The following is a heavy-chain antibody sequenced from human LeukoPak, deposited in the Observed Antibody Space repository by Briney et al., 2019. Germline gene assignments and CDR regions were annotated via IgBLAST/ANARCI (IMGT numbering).Heavy chain of an antibody. D-gene: IGHD3-22*01. CDR2: INHSGST. V-gene: IGHV4-34*01. CDR3: ARGGYDSSGYYHRGIPGAVDY. J-gene: IGHJ4*02. Sequence: PSETLSLTCAVYGGSFSGYYWSWIRQPPGKGLEWIGGINHSGSTNYNPSLKSRVTISVDTSKNQFSLKLSSVTAADTAVYYCARGGYDSSGYYHRGIPGAVDYWGQGTLVTVSS. CDR1: GGSFSGYY.